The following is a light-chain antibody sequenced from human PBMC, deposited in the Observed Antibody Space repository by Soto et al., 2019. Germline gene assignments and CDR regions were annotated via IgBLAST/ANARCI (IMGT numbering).Light chain of an antibody. CDR3: QQYNNYPRT. CDR1: QIISYW. CDR2: DAS. V-gene: IGKV1-5*01. Sequence: DVQMTQSPSTLSASVGDRVTMTCRASQIISYWLAWYQQKPGKAPKLLIYDASILESGVPSRFRGSRSGTEFTLTFSSLQPDDFATYYCQQYNNYPRTFVQGTKVEIK. J-gene: IGKJ1*01.